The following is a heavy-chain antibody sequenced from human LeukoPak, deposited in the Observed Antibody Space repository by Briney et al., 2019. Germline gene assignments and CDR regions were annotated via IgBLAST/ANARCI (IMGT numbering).Heavy chain of an antibody. V-gene: IGHV3-30*18. CDR1: GFTFSSYG. CDR3: AKDWYYYGSGSYRGPRGYYYYGMDV. Sequence: GGSLRLSCAASGFTFSSYGMHWVRQAPGNGLEWVAVISYDGSNKYYADSVKGRFTISRDNSKNTLYLQMNSLRAEDAAVYYCAKDWYYYGSGSYRGPRGYYYYGMDVWGQGTTVTVSS. D-gene: IGHD3-10*01. CDR2: ISYDGSNK. J-gene: IGHJ6*02.